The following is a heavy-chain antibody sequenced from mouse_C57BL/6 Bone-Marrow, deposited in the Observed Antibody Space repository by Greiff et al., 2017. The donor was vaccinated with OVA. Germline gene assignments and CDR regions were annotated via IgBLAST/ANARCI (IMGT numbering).Heavy chain of an antibody. CDR2: INPSSGYT. CDR3: ARHPTRGVAQPFAY. Sequence: QVQLQQSGAELARPGASVKMSCKASGYTFTSYTMHWVNQRPGQGLEWIGYINPSSGYTKYNQKFKNKATLTADKSSSTAYMQLSSLTSEDSAVDYWARHPTRGVAQPFAYWGQGTLVTVSA. CDR1: GYTFTSYT. V-gene: IGHV1-4*01. J-gene: IGHJ3*01. D-gene: IGHD3-1*01.